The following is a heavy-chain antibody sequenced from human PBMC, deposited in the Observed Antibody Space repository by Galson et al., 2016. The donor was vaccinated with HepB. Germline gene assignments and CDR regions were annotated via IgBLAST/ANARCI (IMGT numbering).Heavy chain of an antibody. J-gene: IGHJ4*02. CDR2: IKQDGSEK. V-gene: IGHV3-7*03. CDR1: RFTFINSW. Sequence: SLRLSCAASRFTFINSWMSWVRQAPGKGLEWVANIKQDGSEKYYVDSVKGRFTISRDKAKNSLFLQMNNLRAEDTALYYCAKRPRGYSGGWCDYWGQGTLVTVSS. CDR3: AKRPRGYSGGWCDY. D-gene: IGHD1-26*01.